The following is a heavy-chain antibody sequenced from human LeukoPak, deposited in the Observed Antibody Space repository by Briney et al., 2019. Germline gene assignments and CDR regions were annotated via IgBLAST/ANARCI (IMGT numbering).Heavy chain of an antibody. CDR3: TRRYYYYYGMDV. CDR1: GCTFSGSA. J-gene: IGHJ6*02. Sequence: QTGGSLRLSCAASGCTFSGSAMHWVRQASGKGLEWVGRIRSKANSYATAYAASVKGRFTISRDDSKNTAYLQMNSLKTEDTAVYYCTRRYYYYYGMDVWGQGTTVTVSS. CDR2: IRSKANSYAT. V-gene: IGHV3-73*01.